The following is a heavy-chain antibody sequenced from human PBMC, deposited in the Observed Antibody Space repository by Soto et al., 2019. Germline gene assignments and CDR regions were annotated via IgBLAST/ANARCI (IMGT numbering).Heavy chain of an antibody. J-gene: IGHJ6*02. CDR3: ARGVGITIFGVVIRYGMDV. CDR2: IYYSGST. CDR1: GGSISSYY. Sequence: SETLSLTCTVSGGSISSYYWSWIRQPPGKGLEWIGYIYYSGSTNYNPSLKSRVTISVDTSKNQFSLKLSSVTAADTAVYYCARGVGITIFGVVIRYGMDVWGQGTTVTV. D-gene: IGHD3-3*01. V-gene: IGHV4-59*01.